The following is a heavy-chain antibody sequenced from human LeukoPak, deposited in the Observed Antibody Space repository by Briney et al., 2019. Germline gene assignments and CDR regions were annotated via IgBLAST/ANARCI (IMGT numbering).Heavy chain of an antibody. CDR3: ARGRFAVAGHNWFDP. V-gene: IGHV4-34*01. CDR2: INHSGST. CDR1: GGSFSGYY. Sequence: SETLSLTCAVYGGSFSGYYWSWIRQPPGKGLEWIGEINHSGSTNYNPSLKSRVTISVGTSKNQFSLKLSSVTAADTAVYYCARGRFAVAGHNWFDPWGQGTLVTVSS. D-gene: IGHD6-19*01. J-gene: IGHJ5*02.